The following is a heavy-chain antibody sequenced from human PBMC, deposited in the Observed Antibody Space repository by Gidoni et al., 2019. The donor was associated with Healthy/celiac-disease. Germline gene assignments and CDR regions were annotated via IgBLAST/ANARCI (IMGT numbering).Heavy chain of an antibody. V-gene: IGHV4-34*01. J-gene: IGHJ4*02. CDR2: ITHSVST. CDR1: GWSFSGYS. D-gene: IGHD1-7*01. Sequence: QVQLQQWGAGLLKPSATLSLTCAVYGWSFSGYSWSWSRQPPGKGLEWIGEITHSVSTNYNPSLKSRVTISVDTSKIQFSLKLSSVTAADTAVYYCARVSGERELLGRFSLPFDYWGQGTLVTVSS. CDR3: ARVSGERELLGRFSLPFDY.